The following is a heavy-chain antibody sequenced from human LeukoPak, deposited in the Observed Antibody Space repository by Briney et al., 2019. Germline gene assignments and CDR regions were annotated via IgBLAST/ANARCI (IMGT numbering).Heavy chain of an antibody. CDR1: GFTFSTYG. Sequence: GGSLRLSCAASGFTFSTYGMSWVRQAPGKGLECVSAISGSGGSTYYADSVKGRFTISRDNSKNTLYLQMNSLRAEDTAVYYCAKVRVGHYGSGKTEFDYWGQGTLVTVSS. J-gene: IGHJ4*02. CDR2: ISGSGGST. D-gene: IGHD3-10*01. V-gene: IGHV3-23*01. CDR3: AKVRVGHYGSGKTEFDY.